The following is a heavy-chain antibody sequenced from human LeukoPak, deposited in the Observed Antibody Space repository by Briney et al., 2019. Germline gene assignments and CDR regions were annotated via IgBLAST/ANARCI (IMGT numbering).Heavy chain of an antibody. CDR1: GYTFTGYY. V-gene: IGHV1-2*06. D-gene: IGHD6-6*01. J-gene: IGHJ5*02. Sequence: ASVKVSCKASGYTFTGYYMHWVRQAPGQGLEWMGRINPNSGGTNYAQKFQGRVTMTRDTSISTAYMELSRLRSDDTAVYYCARAIESIAAPHPFDPWGQGTLVTVSS. CDR3: ARAIESIAAPHPFDP. CDR2: INPNSGGT.